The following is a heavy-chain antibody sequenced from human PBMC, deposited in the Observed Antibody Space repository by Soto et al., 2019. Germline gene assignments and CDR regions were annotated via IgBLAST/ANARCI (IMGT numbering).Heavy chain of an antibody. Sequence: ASVKVSCKVSGYTLTELSMHWVRQAPGKGLEWMGGFDPEDGETIYAQKFQGRVTITRDTSASTAYMELSSLRSEDTAVYYCARGLGLYYFDYWG. CDR3: ARGLGLYYFDY. CDR1: GYTLTELS. V-gene: IGHV1-24*01. D-gene: IGHD1-26*01. CDR2: FDPEDGET. J-gene: IGHJ4*01.